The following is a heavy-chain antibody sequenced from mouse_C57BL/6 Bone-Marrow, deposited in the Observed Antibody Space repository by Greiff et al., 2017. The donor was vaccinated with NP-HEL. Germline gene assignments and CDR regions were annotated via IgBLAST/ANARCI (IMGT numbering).Heavy chain of an antibody. CDR3: ARGGVDSSGPLFAY. CDR2: INPNNGGT. D-gene: IGHD3-2*02. V-gene: IGHV1-18*01. CDR1: GYTFTDYN. J-gene: IGHJ3*01. Sequence: VQLQQSGPELVKPGASVKIPCKASGYTFTDYNMDWVKQSHGKSLEWIGDINPNNGGTIYNQKFKGKATLTVDKSSSTAYMELRSLTSEDTAVYYCARGGVDSSGPLFAYWGQGTLVTVSA.